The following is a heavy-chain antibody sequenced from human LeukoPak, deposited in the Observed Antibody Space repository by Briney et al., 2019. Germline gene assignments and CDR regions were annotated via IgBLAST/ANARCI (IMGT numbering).Heavy chain of an antibody. V-gene: IGHV4-61*02. J-gene: IGHJ4*02. Sequence: SQTLSLTCTVSGGSISSGSYDWSWIRQPGGKGLEWIVRIYTSGSTNNNPSLNSRVTISVDTSKNQFSLKLSSVTAADTAVYYCASTGIAAAGSDYWGQGTLVTVSS. CDR3: ASTGIAAAGSDY. CDR1: GGSISSGSYD. CDR2: IYTSGST. D-gene: IGHD6-13*01.